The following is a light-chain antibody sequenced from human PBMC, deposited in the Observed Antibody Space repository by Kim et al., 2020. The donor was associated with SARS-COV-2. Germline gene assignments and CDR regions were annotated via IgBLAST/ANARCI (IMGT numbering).Light chain of an antibody. V-gene: IGLV1-40*01. CDR3: QSYDSSLSASYV. J-gene: IGLJ1*01. Sequence: RVTISCTGSSSNSGAGYDGHWYQQLPGTAPKLHIYGNSNRPSGVADRFSGSKSGTSASLAITGLQAEDEADYYCQSYDSSLSASYVFGTGTKVTVL. CDR1: SSNSGAGYD. CDR2: GNS.